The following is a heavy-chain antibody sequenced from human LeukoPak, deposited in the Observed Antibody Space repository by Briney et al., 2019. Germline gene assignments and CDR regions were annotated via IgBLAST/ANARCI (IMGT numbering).Heavy chain of an antibody. J-gene: IGHJ3*02. Sequence: SSVKVSCKASGGTFSSYAISWVRQAPGQGLEWMGGIIPIFGTANYAQKFQGRVTITTDESTSTAYMELSSLRSEDTAVYYCATSPYYSSYDAFDIWGQGTMVTVSS. CDR3: ATSPYYSSYDAFDI. V-gene: IGHV1-69*05. CDR1: GGTFSSYA. D-gene: IGHD6-6*01. CDR2: IIPIFGTA.